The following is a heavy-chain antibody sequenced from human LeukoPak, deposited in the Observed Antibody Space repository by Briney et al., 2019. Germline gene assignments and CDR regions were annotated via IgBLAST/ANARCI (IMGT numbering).Heavy chain of an antibody. D-gene: IGHD5-12*01. CDR2: ISYDGSNK. CDR3: ARESGYDGFDY. Sequence: PGGSLRLSCAASGFTFSSYAMHWVRQAPGKRLEWVAVISYDGSNKYYADSVKGRFTISRDNSKNTLYLQMNSLRAEDTAVYYCARESGYDGFDYWGQGTLVTVSS. CDR1: GFTFSSYA. V-gene: IGHV3-30-3*01. J-gene: IGHJ4*02.